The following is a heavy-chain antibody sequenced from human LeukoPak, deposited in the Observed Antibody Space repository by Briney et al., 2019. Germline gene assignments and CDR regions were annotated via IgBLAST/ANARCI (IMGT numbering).Heavy chain of an antibody. Sequence: SETLSLTCTVSGYSITNNDWWGWIRQPPGKGLEWIGYIYYSGSAYYNASLKSRVTMSVDSSKNQFSLELSSVTAVDTAVYYCARVGPYYYDSSAYSWGQGTLVTVSS. D-gene: IGHD3-22*01. CDR1: GYSITNNDW. V-gene: IGHV4-28*03. CDR3: ARVGPYYYDSSAYS. J-gene: IGHJ5*02. CDR2: IYYSGSA.